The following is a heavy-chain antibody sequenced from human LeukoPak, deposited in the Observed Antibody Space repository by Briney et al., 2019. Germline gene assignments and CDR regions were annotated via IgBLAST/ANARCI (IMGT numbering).Heavy chain of an antibody. J-gene: IGHJ5*02. V-gene: IGHV3-23*01. CDR2: ISGSGGST. CDR1: GFTFSSYA. D-gene: IGHD6-13*01. CDR3: AKDHGSSWRLINWFDP. Sequence: QPGGSLRLSCAASGFTFSSYAMSWVRQAPGKGLEWVSAISGSGGSTYYADSVKGRFTISRDNSKNTLYLQMNSLRAEDTAVYYCAKDHGSSWRLINWFDPWGQGTLVTVSS.